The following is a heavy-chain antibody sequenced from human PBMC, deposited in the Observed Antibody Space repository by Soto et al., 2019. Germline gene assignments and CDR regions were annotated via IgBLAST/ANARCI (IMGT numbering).Heavy chain of an antibody. CDR3: ARVATFLVVIIEVRGFDP. V-gene: IGHV1-18*01. D-gene: IGHD3-22*01. CDR1: GYTFTRSG. Sequence: ASVTVACKASGYTFTRSGISWVRQAPGQGPEWMGWISSYNGDTNYAQKFQGRITMTTDTSTSTAYMELRSLRADDTAVYYCARVATFLVVIIEVRGFDPWGQGTLVTV. CDR2: ISSYNGDT. J-gene: IGHJ5*02.